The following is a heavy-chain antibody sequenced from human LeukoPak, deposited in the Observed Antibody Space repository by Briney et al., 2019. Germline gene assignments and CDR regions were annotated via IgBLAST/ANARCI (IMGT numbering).Heavy chain of an antibody. CDR2: VWSDGNNK. D-gene: IGHD4-17*01. CDR3: ARDPNGDYVGAFEM. J-gene: IGHJ3*02. CDR1: GFNFSSDG. V-gene: IGHV3-33*01. Sequence: GGSLRLSCAASGFNFSSDGMHWVRQAPGKGLEWVAVVWSDGNNKFYGDAVKGRFTISRDNSKSTLFLQMNNMRAEDTAVYYCARDPNGDYVGAFEMWGPGTKVTVS.